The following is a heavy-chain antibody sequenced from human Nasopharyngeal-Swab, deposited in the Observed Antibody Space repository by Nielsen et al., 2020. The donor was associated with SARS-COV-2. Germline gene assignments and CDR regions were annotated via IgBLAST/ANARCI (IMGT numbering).Heavy chain of an antibody. CDR1: GGSISSYY. J-gene: IGHJ2*01. V-gene: IGHV4-59*01. Sequence: TLSLTCTVSGGSISSYYWSWIRQPPGKGLEWIGYIYYSGSTNYNPSLKSRVTISVDTSKNQFSLKLSSVTAADTAVYYCARGCRYCTPKMYFDLWGRGTLVTVSS. CDR3: ARGCRYCTPKMYFDL. CDR2: IYYSGST. D-gene: IGHD2-8*01.